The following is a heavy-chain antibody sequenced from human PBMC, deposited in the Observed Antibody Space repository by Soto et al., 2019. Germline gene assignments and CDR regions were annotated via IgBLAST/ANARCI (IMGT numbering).Heavy chain of an antibody. CDR1: GYTFTSYD. CDR2: MNPNSGNT. J-gene: IGHJ5*02. Sequence: GASVKVSCKASGYTFTSYDINWVLQATGQGLEWMGWMNPNSGNTGYAQKFQGRVTMTRNTSISTAYMELSSLRSEDTAVYYCARGRGYCSGGSCYPRFDPWGQGTLVTVSS. D-gene: IGHD2-15*01. V-gene: IGHV1-8*01. CDR3: ARGRGYCSGGSCYPRFDP.